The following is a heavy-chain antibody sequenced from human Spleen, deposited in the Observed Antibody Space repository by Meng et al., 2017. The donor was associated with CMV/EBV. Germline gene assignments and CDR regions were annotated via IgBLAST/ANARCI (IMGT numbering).Heavy chain of an antibody. Sequence: GGSLRLSCAASGFTFSSYWMSWVRQAPGKGLEWVANIKQDGSEKYYVDSVKGRFTISRDNAKNSLYLQMNSLRAEDTAVYYCASTHSYDTSAEDYWGQGTLVTVSS. CDR3: ASTHSYDTSAEDY. CDR1: GFTFSSYW. D-gene: IGHD3-22*01. CDR2: IKQDGSEK. J-gene: IGHJ4*02. V-gene: IGHV3-7*01.